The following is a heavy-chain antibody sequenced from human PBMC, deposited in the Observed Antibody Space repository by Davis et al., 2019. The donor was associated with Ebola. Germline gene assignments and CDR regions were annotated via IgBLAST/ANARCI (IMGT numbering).Heavy chain of an antibody. CDR1: GFTFSRYW. CDR2: IKGDGTLT. CDR3: AGYCSSTTCSQHYFDDYGMDV. D-gene: IGHD2-2*01. J-gene: IGHJ6*02. Sequence: PGGSLRLSCAASGFTFSRYWMHWVRQVPGKGPVWVARIKGDGTLTTYADSVKGRFTISRDNAKNTLYLQMNSLGAEDTALYYCAGYCSSTTCSQHYFDDYGMDVWGPGTTVTVSS. V-gene: IGHV3-74*03.